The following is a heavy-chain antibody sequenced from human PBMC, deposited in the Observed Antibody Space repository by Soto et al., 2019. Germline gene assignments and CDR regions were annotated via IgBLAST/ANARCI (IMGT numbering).Heavy chain of an antibody. D-gene: IGHD6-19*01. V-gene: IGHV3-23*01. CDR1: GFTFSTYA. J-gene: IGHJ4*02. Sequence: GGALRLPFASSGFTFSTYAMSWDPQAPGKGLEWVSAISGRGGSTYYADSVKGRVTISRDNSKNTLYLQMNSLSVEDTAVYYCSFLQWLVQAGNKLVDYWGQGTLVTVSS. CDR2: ISGRGGST. CDR3: SFLQWLVQAGNKLVDY.